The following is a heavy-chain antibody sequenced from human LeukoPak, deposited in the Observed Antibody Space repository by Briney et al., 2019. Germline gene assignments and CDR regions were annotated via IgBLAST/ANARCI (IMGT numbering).Heavy chain of an antibody. CDR2: IYPGGSDT. Sequence: LGESLKISCKGSGYSFTSYWIGWVRQMPGKGLEWMGIIYPGGSDTRYSPSFQGQVTISADKSISTAYLQWSSLKASDTAMYYCARQPTSMVRGIIITDYYFDYWGQGTLVTVSS. V-gene: IGHV5-51*01. CDR1: GYSFTSYW. D-gene: IGHD3-10*01. J-gene: IGHJ4*02. CDR3: ARQPTSMVRGIIITDYYFDY.